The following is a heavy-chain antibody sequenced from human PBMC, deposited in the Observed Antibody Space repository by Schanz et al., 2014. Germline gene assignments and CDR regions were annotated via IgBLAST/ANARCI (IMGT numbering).Heavy chain of an antibody. J-gene: IGHJ4*02. CDR3: ARDRQNIASPATGFDS. Sequence: QVQLVQSGAEVKKPGASVKVSCKASGYTFTTYYMLWVRQAPGQGLEWMGIINLSGGSTNNAQKFQGRLTMTRDTSTSTVYMELSSLRSDDTALYYCARDRQNIASPATGFDSWGQGTLVTVSS. CDR1: GYTFTTYY. V-gene: IGHV1-46*01. D-gene: IGHD6-13*01. CDR2: INLSGGST.